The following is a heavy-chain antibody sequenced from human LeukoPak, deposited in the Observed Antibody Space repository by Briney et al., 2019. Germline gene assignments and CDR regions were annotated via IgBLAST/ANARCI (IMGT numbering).Heavy chain of an antibody. J-gene: IGHJ4*02. Sequence: GGSLRLSCAASGFTFNNYGMHWVRQAPGKGLEWVAVIATDGRDKKYADSVKGRFTISRDNSKNTLYLEMNSLRPEDTAVYHCAKDSKVAAAGYFFDYWGQGTLVTVSS. CDR3: AKDSKVAAAGYFFDY. V-gene: IGHV3-30*18. D-gene: IGHD6-13*01. CDR1: GFTFNNYG. CDR2: IATDGRDK.